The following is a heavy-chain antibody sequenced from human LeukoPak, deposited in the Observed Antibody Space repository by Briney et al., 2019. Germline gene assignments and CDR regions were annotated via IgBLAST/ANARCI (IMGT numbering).Heavy chain of an antibody. CDR1: GFTFSTYS. CDR2: ISSSSSYI. D-gene: IGHD3-10*01. V-gene: IGHV3-21*01. CDR3: ARDREVELFSDNCFDP. Sequence: GGSLRLSCAASGFTFSTYSMNWVRQAPGKGLEWISSISSSSSYIYYADSVKGRFTISRDNAKNSLYLQMNSLRAEDTAVYYCARDREVELFSDNCFDPWGQGTLVTVSS. J-gene: IGHJ5*02.